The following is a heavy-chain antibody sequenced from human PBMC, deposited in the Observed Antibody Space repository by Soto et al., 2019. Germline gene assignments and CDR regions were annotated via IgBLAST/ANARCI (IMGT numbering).Heavy chain of an antibody. CDR1: GFTFSSFS. Sequence: EVQLVESGGGLVKPGGSLRLSCAASGFTFSSFSMNWVRQAPGKGLEWVSSISSSTTYIYYADSVKGRFTISRDNAKNSLYLQMNSLRAEDTAVYYCARERTTYYFDSSGSKWELQQWGQGTLVTVSS. CDR3: ARERTTYYFDSSGSKWELQQ. D-gene: IGHD3-22*01. V-gene: IGHV3-21*01. CDR2: ISSSTTYI. J-gene: IGHJ1*01.